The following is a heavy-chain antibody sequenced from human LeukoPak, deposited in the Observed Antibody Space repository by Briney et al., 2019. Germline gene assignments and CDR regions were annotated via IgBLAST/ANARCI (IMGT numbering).Heavy chain of an antibody. CDR1: GYSFANYW. V-gene: IGHV5-51*01. CDR2: IYPGDSQT. J-gene: IGHJ5*02. CDR3: ARSSVNWFDP. Sequence: GESLKISCKGSGYSFANYWIGWVRQMPGQGLEWMGIIYPGDSQTRYSPSFQGQVTIPADKFISTAYLQWSSLKASDTAIYYCARSSVNWFDPWGQGTLVTVSS. D-gene: IGHD3-3*01.